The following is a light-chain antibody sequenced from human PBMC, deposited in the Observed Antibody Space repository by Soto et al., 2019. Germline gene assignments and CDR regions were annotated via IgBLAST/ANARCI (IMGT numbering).Light chain of an antibody. Sequence: DIQMTQSPPSLSASVGERVTITCQASQDIGNSLNWFQHKPGKAPNLVIYDAYNLEIGVPSRFSGSGSGTEFTLTISSLQPDDFATYYCQHYNSYSEAFGQGTKVELK. J-gene: IGKJ1*01. V-gene: IGKV1-33*01. CDR3: QHYNSYSEA. CDR1: QDIGNS. CDR2: DAY.